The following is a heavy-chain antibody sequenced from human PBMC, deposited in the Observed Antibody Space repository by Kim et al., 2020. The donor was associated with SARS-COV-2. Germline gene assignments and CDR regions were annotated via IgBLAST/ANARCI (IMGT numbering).Heavy chain of an antibody. J-gene: IGHJ6*02. D-gene: IGHD5-18*01. V-gene: IGHV4-34*01. CDR1: GGSFSGYY. Sequence: SETLSLTCAVYGGSFSGYYWSWIRQPPGKGLEWIGEINHSGSTNYNPSLKSRVTISVDTSKNQFSLKLSSVTAADTAVYYCARGRRDTAMVKLYYYYGMDVWGQGTTVTVSS. CDR2: INHSGST. CDR3: ARGRRDTAMVKLYYYYGMDV.